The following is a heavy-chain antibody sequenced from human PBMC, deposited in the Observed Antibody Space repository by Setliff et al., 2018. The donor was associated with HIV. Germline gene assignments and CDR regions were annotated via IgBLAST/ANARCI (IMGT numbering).Heavy chain of an antibody. Sequence: SVKVSCKASGGTFSSYVISWVRQAPGQGLEWMGGIIPIFGTANYAQKFQARVTITADESTSTAYMELSSLRFEDTAVYYCARGRGAYDFWTSDNYYMGVWGNGTTVTVSS. CDR1: GGTFSSYV. V-gene: IGHV1-69*13. CDR2: IIPIFGTA. D-gene: IGHD3-3*01. J-gene: IGHJ6*03. CDR3: ARGRGAYDFWTSDNYYMGV.